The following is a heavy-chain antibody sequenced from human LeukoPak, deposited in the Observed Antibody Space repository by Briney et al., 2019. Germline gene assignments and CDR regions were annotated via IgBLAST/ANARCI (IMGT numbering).Heavy chain of an antibody. D-gene: IGHD3-3*01. V-gene: IGHV4-34*01. Sequence: PSETLSLTCAVYGGSFSGYYWSWIRQPPGKGLEWIGETNHSGSTNYNPSLKSRVTISVDTSKNQFSLKLSSVTAADTAVYYCARGRIPVLRFLEWSNWFDPWGQGTLVTVSS. CDR2: TNHSGST. J-gene: IGHJ5*02. CDR3: ARGRIPVLRFLEWSNWFDP. CDR1: GGSFSGYY.